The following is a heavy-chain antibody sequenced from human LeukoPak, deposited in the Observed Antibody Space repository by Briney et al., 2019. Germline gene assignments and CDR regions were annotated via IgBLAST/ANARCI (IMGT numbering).Heavy chain of an antibody. V-gene: IGHV3-30*02. J-gene: IGHJ4*02. CDR3: AREKPFYDSSGYYYPIAFDY. CDR1: GFTFSSYG. CDR2: IRYDGSNE. D-gene: IGHD3-22*01. Sequence: GGSLRLSCAASGFTFSSYGMHWVRQAPGKGLEWVSFIRYDGSNEYYADSVRGRFTISRDNSKNTLYLQMNSLRAEDTALYYCAREKPFYDSSGYYYPIAFDYWGQGTLVTVSS.